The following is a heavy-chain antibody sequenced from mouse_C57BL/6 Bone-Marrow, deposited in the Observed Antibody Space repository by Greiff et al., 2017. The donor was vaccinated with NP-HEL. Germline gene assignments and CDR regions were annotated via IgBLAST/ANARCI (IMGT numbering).Heavy chain of an antibody. CDR1: GFTFTDYY. D-gene: IGHD2-4*01. Sequence: EVMLVESGGGLVQPGGSLSLSCAASGFTFTDYYMSWVRQPPGKALEWVGFIRNKANGYTTEYSASVKGRFTISRDNSQSILYLQMNALRAEDSATYYCARSIYYDYADDPFYGMDYWGQGTSVTVSS. J-gene: IGHJ4*01. CDR3: ARSIYYDYADDPFYGMDY. CDR2: IRNKANGYTT. V-gene: IGHV7-3*01.